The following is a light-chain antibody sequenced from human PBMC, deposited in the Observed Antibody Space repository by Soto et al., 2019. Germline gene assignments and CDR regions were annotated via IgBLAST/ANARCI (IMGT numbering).Light chain of an antibody. CDR1: QSISSY. Sequence: DIQMTPSPSSLSASVGDRVTITCRASQSISSYLNWYQQKPGKAPKLLIYAASSLQSGVPSRFSGSRAGTAFTLAISSLQPEDFATYYCQQSYSTLFTFGPGTKVDIK. V-gene: IGKV1-39*01. CDR3: QQSYSTLFT. J-gene: IGKJ3*01. CDR2: AAS.